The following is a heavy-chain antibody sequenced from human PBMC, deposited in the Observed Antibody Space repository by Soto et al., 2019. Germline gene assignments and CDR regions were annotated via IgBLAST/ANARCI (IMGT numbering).Heavy chain of an antibody. J-gene: IGHJ6*03. V-gene: IGHV3-23*01. CDR3: AKYIDGVRYYYYYMDV. D-gene: IGHD4-17*01. CDR1: GFTFSSYA. Sequence: GGSLRLSCAASGFTFSSYAMSWVRQAPGKGLEWVSAISGSGGSTYYADSVKGRFTISRDNSKNTLYLQMNSLRAEDTAVYYCAKYIDGVRYYYYYMDVWGKGTTVTVSS. CDR2: ISGSGGST.